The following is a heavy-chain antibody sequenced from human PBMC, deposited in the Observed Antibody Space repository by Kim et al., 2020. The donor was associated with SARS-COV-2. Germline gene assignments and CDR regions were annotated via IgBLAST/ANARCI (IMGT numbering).Heavy chain of an antibody. V-gene: IGHV3-15*01. J-gene: IGHJ4*02. Sequence: GGSLRLSCAASGFTFSNAWMSWVRQAPGKGLEWVGRIKSKTDGGTTDYAAPVKGRFTISRDDSKNTLYLQMNSLKTEDTAVYYCTTGSGRSESPRGIVVVPAAIQSTALYSSGGYWGQGTLVTVSS. CDR1: GFTFSNAW. CDR2: IKSKTDGGTT. D-gene: IGHD2-2*01. CDR3: TTGSGRSESPRGIVVVPAAIQSTALYSSGGY.